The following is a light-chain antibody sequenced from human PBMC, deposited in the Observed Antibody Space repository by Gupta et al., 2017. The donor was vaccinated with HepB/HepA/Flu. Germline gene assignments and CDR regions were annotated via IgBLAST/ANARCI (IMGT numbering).Light chain of an antibody. J-gene: IGKJ4*01. V-gene: IGKV3-11*01. CDR2: DKS. CDR3: HQRCTWPLT. CDR1: QTVSTY. Sequence: ENVRTQSPATLCLSPGDRSTLSCRASQTVSTYFACYHQKPGQSPSLLIYDKSNTATGIPATFSGTGSSTAFTLTIISRVPADFAVYFCHQRCTWPLTFGGGTRVEIK.